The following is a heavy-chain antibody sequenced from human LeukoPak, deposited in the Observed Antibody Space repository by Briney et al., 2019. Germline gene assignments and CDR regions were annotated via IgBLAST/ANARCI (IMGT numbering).Heavy chain of an antibody. D-gene: IGHD4-11*01. CDR3: AKDYRGAFDY. Sequence: ASETLSLTCTVSGGSISSYYWSWIRQPPGKGLEWIGYIYYSGSTNYNPSLKSRVTISVDTSKNQFSLKLSSVTAADTAVYYCAKDYRGAFDYWGQGTLVTVSS. CDR2: IYYSGST. J-gene: IGHJ4*02. V-gene: IGHV4-59*01. CDR1: GGSISSYY.